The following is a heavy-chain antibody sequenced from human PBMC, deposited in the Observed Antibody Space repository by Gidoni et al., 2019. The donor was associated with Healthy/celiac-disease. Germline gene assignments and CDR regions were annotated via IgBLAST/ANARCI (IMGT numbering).Heavy chain of an antibody. J-gene: IGHJ4*02. CDR3: ARRRYIVVVVAATPHFDY. CDR1: GGSFSGYY. Sequence: QVQLQQWGAGLLKPSETLSLTCADYGGSFSGYYWSWIRQPPGTGLEWIGEINHSGSTNYNPSLKSRVTISVDTSKNQFSLKLSSVTAADTAVYYCARRRYIVVVVAATPHFDYWGQGTLVTVSS. CDR2: INHSGST. D-gene: IGHD2-15*01. V-gene: IGHV4-34*01.